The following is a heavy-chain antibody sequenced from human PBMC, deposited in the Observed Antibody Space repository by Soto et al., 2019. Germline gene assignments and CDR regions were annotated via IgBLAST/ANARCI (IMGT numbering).Heavy chain of an antibody. CDR2: IIPIFGTA. Sequence: GASVKVSCKASGGTFSSYAISWVRQAPGQGLEWMGGIIPIFGTANYAQKFQGRVTITADESTSTAYMELNSLRAEDTAVYYCARDYYTSSWENGYYYYAMDVWGQGTTVTVSS. J-gene: IGHJ6*02. D-gene: IGHD6-13*01. CDR1: GGTFSSYA. CDR3: ARDYYTSSWENGYYYYAMDV. V-gene: IGHV1-69*13.